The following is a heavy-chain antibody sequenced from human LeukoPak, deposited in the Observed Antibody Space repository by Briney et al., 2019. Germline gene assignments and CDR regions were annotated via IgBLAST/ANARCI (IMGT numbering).Heavy chain of an antibody. Sequence: SETLSLTCTVSGGSISSSSYYWGWIRQPPGKGLEWIGSIYYSGSTYYNPSLKSRVSISVDTSKHQCSLKLSSVTAADTAVYYCARRTYRIQLNNLKVQRYYYYYMDVWGKGTTVTISS. CDR2: IYYSGST. J-gene: IGHJ6*03. D-gene: IGHD5-18*01. CDR3: ARRTYRIQLNNLKVQRYYYYYMDV. CDR1: GGSISSSSYY. V-gene: IGHV4-39*01.